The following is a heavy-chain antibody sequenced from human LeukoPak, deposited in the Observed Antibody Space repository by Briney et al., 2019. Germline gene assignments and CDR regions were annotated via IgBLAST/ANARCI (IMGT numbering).Heavy chain of an antibody. CDR2: IYPADSDT. CDR3: ARQDGVALYYFDY. CDR1: GSRFSPYW. J-gene: IGHJ4*02. Sequence: GASLQISCKGSGSRFSPYWIAWVREMPGKGLEWMGFIYPADSDTRYSPSFQGQVTISADKSISTAYLQWSSLKASDTAMYYCARQDGVALYYFDYWGQGTLVTVSS. V-gene: IGHV5-51*01. D-gene: IGHD3-3*01.